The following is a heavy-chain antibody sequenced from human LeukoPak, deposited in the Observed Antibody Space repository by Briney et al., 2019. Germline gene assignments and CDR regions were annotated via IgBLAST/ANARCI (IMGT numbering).Heavy chain of an antibody. CDR1: GYTFTNYY. J-gene: IGHJ2*01. D-gene: IGHD4-17*01. CDR3: ARGAVTTAVHWHFSL. V-gene: IGHV1-8*01. Sequence: ASVKVSCKASGYTFTNYYISWVRQATGQGLEWMGWMNPAGEDAGYAQKFQGRMTLIRDTSVSTVYMELSSLRSEDTAVYYCARGAVTTAVHWHFSLWGRGTLVTVSS. CDR2: MNPAGEDA.